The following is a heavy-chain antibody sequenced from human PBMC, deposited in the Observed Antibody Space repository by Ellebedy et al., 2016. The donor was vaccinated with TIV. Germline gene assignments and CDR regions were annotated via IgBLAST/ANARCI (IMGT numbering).Heavy chain of an antibody. CDR3: ARVGQKWELNY. V-gene: IGHV3-74*01. D-gene: IGHD1-26*01. Sequence: GGSLRLSXAVSGFTFSNFWMHWVRQAPGKGLVWVSRINSDGSSTTYADSVKGRFTISRDNAKNTLYLQMNSLRAEDTAVYSCARVGQKWELNYWGQGTLVTVSS. CDR2: INSDGSST. CDR1: GFTFSNFW. J-gene: IGHJ4*02.